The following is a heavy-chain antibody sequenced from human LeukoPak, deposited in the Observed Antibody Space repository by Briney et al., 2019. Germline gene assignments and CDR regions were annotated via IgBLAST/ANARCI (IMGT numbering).Heavy chain of an antibody. CDR2: IYYSGST. CDR1: GGSISSYY. J-gene: IGHJ2*01. D-gene: IGHD5-12*01. Sequence: SETLSLTCTVSGGSISSYYWSWIRQLPGKGLEWIGYIYYSGSTNYNPSLKSRVTISVDTSKNQFSLKLSSVTAADTAVYYCARAPSARGYEAWYFDLWGRGTLVTVSS. V-gene: IGHV4-59*01. CDR3: ARAPSARGYEAWYFDL.